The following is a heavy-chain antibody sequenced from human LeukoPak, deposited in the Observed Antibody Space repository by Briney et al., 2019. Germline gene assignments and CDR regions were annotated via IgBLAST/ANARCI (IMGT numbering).Heavy chain of an antibody. Sequence: GALRRSCAGSGFTFRNYGLHRVRQAPGKGLGWVAFMRYDGSNKYHADSVKGRFTISSDNSKNTLYLQMNSLRAEDTAVYYCATDQSSCGWTIFDYWGQGTLVTVSS. D-gene: IGHD6-19*01. CDR3: ATDQSSCGWTIFDY. J-gene: IGHJ4*02. CDR2: MRYDGSNK. CDR1: GFTFRNYG. V-gene: IGHV3-30*02.